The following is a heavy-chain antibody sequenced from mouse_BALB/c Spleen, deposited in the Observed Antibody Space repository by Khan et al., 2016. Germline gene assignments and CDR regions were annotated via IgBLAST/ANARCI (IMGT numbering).Heavy chain of an antibody. CDR2: IDPANGNT. Sequence: VQLQQPGAELVKPGASVKLSCTASGFNIKDTYMHWVKQRPEQGLEWIGRIDPANGNTKYDPKFQGKATITADTSSNTAYLQLSSLTSEDTAVYYCARMWLLPYYAMDYWGQGTSVTVSS. CDR1: GFNIKDTY. CDR3: ARMWLLPYYAMDY. D-gene: IGHD2-3*01. V-gene: IGHV14-3*02. J-gene: IGHJ4*01.